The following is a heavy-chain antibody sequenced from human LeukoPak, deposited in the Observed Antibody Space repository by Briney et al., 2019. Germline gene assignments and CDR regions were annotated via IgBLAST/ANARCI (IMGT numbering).Heavy chain of an antibody. D-gene: IGHD5-18*01. V-gene: IGHV4-34*01. J-gene: IGHJ4*02. CDR3: ARALRYSYGYIY. CDR1: GGPFSGYY. CDR2: MNHRGYT. Sequence: PSEPLTLTCGVYGGPFSGYYYSWIRQPPGKGLEWIGAMNHRGYTYYNPSLKSRVTISVDTSKNHCSLTLGSVTAADTAVYYCARALRYSYGYIYWGQGTLVTVSS.